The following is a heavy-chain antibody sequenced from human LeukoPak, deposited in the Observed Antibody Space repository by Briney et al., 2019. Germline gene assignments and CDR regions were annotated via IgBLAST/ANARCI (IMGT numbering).Heavy chain of an antibody. V-gene: IGHV4-59*08. CDR3: ARKDSSGYWPFDY. D-gene: IGHD3-22*01. CDR1: GDSISSHY. CDR2: MYYTGNT. Sequence: SETLSLTCTVSGDSISSHYWSWIRQPPGKGLEWIGYMYYTGNTNYNPSLKSRVTISVDTSKNQFSLKLNSVTAADTAVYFCARKDSSGYWPFDYWGQGTLVTVSS. J-gene: IGHJ4*02.